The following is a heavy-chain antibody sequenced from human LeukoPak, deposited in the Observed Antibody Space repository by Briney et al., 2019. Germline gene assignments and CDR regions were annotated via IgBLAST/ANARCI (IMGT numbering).Heavy chain of an antibody. Sequence: ASVKVSCKASGYTFTGYYMHWVRQAPGQGLEWMGWINTNTGNPTYAQGFTGRFVFSLDTSVSTAYLQISSLKAEDTAVYYCARGCPLYYYDSSGYSVVGYWGQGTLVTVSS. D-gene: IGHD3-22*01. CDR1: GYTFTGYY. J-gene: IGHJ4*02. CDR3: ARGCPLYYYDSSGYSVVGY. CDR2: INTNTGNP. V-gene: IGHV7-4-1*02.